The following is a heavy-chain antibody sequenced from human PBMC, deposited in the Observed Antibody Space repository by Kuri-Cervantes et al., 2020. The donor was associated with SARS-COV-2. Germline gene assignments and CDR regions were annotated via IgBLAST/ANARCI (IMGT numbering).Heavy chain of an antibody. V-gene: IGHV1-18*01. CDR1: GYTFTSHG. CDR2: ISAYNGNT. J-gene: IGHJ5*02. CDR3: ASSYGDYPLDWFDP. D-gene: IGHD4-17*01. Sequence: ASVKVSCKASGYTFTSHGISWVRQAPGQGLEWMGWISAYNGNTDYAQKLQGRVTMTTDTSTSTAYMELSSLRSEDTAVYYCASSYGDYPLDWFDPWGQGTLVTVSS.